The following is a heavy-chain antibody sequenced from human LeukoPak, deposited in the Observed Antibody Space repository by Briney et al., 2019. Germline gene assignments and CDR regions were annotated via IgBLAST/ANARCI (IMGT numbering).Heavy chain of an antibody. Sequence: SSETLSLTCTVSGGSISSSSYYWGWIRQPPGKGLEWIGSIYYSGSTYYNPSLKSRVTISVDTSKNQFSLTLSSVTAADTAVYYCARSDGYGLVGIWGQGTMVTVSS. D-gene: IGHD3-10*01. CDR1: GGSISSSSYY. V-gene: IGHV4-39*07. J-gene: IGHJ3*02. CDR2: IYYSGST. CDR3: ARSDGYGLVGI.